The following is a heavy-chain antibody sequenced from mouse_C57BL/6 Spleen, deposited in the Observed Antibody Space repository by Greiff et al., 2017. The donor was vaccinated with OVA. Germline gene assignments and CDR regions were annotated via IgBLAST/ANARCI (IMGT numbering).Heavy chain of an antibody. Sequence: EVMLVESGGGLVKPGGSLKLSCAASGFTFSSYAMSWVRQTPEKRLEWVATISDGGSYTYYPDNVKGRFTISRDNAKNNLYLQMSHLKSEDTAMYYCARDKGLYDGYSFAYWGQGTLVTVSA. CDR2: ISDGGSYT. V-gene: IGHV5-4*01. D-gene: IGHD2-3*01. CDR3: ARDKGLYDGYSFAY. J-gene: IGHJ3*01. CDR1: GFTFSSYA.